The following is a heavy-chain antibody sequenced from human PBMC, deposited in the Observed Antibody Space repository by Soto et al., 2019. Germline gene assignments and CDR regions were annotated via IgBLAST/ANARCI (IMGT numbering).Heavy chain of an antibody. CDR3: ARVPGSGSFPN. V-gene: IGHV3-74*01. CDR2: INSDGTST. D-gene: IGHD3-10*01. CDR1: GFTFSSNW. Sequence: EVQLVESGGGLVQPGGSLRLSCAASGFTFSSNWMHWVRQAPGKGLVWVSRINSDGTSTSYADSVKGRFTISRDNAKNTLYLEMTSLRAEDTAVYYCARVPGSGSFPNWGQGTMVTVSS. J-gene: IGHJ3*01.